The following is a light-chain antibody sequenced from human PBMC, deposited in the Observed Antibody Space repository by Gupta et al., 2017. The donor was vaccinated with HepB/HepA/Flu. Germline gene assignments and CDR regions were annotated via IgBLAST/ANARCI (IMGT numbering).Light chain of an antibody. CDR1: QDISSF. Sequence: ALRMTQSPSSFSASTGDRVTITCRASQDISSFLAWYQQKPGKAPNLLIHSASTLEGGVPSRFSGGGSGTDFTFTISSLQSEDFATYYSQQYSTYPFTFGGGTKVEI. V-gene: IGKV1-8*01. CDR2: SAS. CDR3: QQYSTYPFT. J-gene: IGKJ4*01.